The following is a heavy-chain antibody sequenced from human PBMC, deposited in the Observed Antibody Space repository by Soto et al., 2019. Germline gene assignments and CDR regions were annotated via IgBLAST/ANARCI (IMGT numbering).Heavy chain of an antibody. CDR1: GGTFSSYA. V-gene: IGHV1-69*06. D-gene: IGHD5-12*01. CDR3: ARSPPWRVVATHSSYQFDY. J-gene: IGHJ4*02. CDR2: IIPIFGTA. Sequence: GASVKVSCKASGGTFSSYAISWVRQAPGQGLEWMGGIIPIFGTANYAQKFQGRVTITADKSTSTAHMELSSLRSEDTAVYYCARSPPWRVVATHSSYQFDYWGQGTLVTVSS.